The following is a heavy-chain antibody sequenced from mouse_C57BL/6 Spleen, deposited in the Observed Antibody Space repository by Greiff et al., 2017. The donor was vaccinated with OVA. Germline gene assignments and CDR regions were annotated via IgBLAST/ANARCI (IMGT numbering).Heavy chain of an antibody. CDR1: GFTFSSYG. J-gene: IGHJ3*01. D-gene: IGHD2-3*01. Sequence: EVQRVESGGDLVKPGGSLKLSCAASGFTFSSYGMSWVRQTPDKRLEWVATISSGGSYTYYPDSVKGRFTISRDNAKNTLYLQMSSLKSEDTAMYYCASPIYDGYYFAYWGQGTLVTVSA. CDR2: ISSGGSYT. CDR3: ASPIYDGYYFAY. V-gene: IGHV5-6*01.